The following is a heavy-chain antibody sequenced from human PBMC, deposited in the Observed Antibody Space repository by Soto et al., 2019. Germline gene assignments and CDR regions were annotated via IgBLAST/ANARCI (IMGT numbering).Heavy chain of an antibody. Sequence: QVQLVESGGGVVQPGRSLRLSCAASGFTFSSYAMHWVRQAPGKGLEWVAVISYDGSNKYYADSVKGRFTISRDNSKNRVYVQMTGLKAGDRAVYYCERGGCGSYFDYWGQGTMVTVPS. CDR1: GFTFSSYA. CDR3: ERGGCGSYFDY. CDR2: ISYDGSNK. D-gene: IGHD1-26*01. V-gene: IGHV3-30-3*01. J-gene: IGHJ4*01.